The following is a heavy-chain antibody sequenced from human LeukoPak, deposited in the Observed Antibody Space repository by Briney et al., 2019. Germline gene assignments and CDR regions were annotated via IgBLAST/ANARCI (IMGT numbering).Heavy chain of an antibody. D-gene: IGHD2-15*01. J-gene: IGHJ4*02. V-gene: IGHV3-49*03. CDR1: GFTFGDYA. CDR3: SRAGRYSSGGSCYSFY. CDR2: IRSKAHGGTT. Sequence: GRSLRLSCTASGFTFGDYAMSWSRQAPGEGLEWVGFIRSKAHGGTTEYAASVKGRFTISRDDSKSIAYLQMDSLKTEDTAVYYCSRAGRYSSGGSCYSFYWGQGTLVTVSS.